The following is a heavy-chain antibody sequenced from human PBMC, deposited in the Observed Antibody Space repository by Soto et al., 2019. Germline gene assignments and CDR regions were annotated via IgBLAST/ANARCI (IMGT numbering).Heavy chain of an antibody. V-gene: IGHV5-51*01. CDR2: IYPGDSDT. Sequence: GESLKISCKGSGYSFTSYWIGWVRQMPGKGLEWMGIIYPGDSDTRYSPSFQGQVTISADKSISTAYLQWSSLKASDTAMYYCARQTSAGAATQHTIFDYWGQGTLVTVSS. CDR1: GYSFTSYW. J-gene: IGHJ4*02. CDR3: ARQTSAGAATQHTIFDY. D-gene: IGHD2-15*01.